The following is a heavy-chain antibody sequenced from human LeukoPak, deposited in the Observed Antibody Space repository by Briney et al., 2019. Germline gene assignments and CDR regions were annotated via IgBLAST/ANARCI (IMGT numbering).Heavy chain of an antibody. CDR1: GDSFSSRTYY. D-gene: IGHD3-9*01. J-gene: IGHJ5*02. CDR3: ARLGVTIFPFDP. CDR2: IYYSGST. Sequence: SETLSLTCTVSGDSFSSRTYYWGWVRQPPGKGLEWIGSIYYSGSTYYNPSLKSRVTISVDTSKNQFSLKLSSVTAADTAVYYCARLGVTIFPFDPWGQGTLVTVSS. V-gene: IGHV4-39*07.